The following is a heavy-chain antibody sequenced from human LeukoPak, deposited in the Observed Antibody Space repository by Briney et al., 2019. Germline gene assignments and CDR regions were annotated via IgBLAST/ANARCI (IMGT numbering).Heavy chain of an antibody. Sequence: GSLRLSCAASGFTVSSNYMTWVRQAPGKGLEWVSVIYSGGSTYYVDSVKGRFTISRDNSKNTLYLQMNSLRAEDTAVYYCAGGAWAPTNYYDSSGYYGGGQGTLVTVSS. V-gene: IGHV3-53*05. D-gene: IGHD3-22*01. CDR2: IYSGGST. J-gene: IGHJ4*02. CDR3: AGGAWAPTNYYDSSGYYG. CDR1: GFTVSSNY.